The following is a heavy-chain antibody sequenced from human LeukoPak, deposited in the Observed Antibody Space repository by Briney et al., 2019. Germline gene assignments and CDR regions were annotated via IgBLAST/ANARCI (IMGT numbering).Heavy chain of an antibody. D-gene: IGHD1-26*01. J-gene: IGHJ4*02. CDR1: GFTVSSNY. CDR3: ARAEGSYDNGY. V-gene: IGHV3-66*01. Sequence: GGSLRLSCAASGFTVSSNYTSWVRQAPGKGLEWVSVIYSGGSTYYADSVKGRFTISRDNSKNTLYLQMNSLRAEDTAVYYCARAEGSYDNGYWGQGTLVTVSS. CDR2: IYSGGST.